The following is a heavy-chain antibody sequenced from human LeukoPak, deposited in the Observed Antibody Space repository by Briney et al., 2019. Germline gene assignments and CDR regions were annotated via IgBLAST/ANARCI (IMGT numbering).Heavy chain of an antibody. V-gene: IGHV6-1*01. CDR3: ARTLGLRQLTPLGGFDP. D-gene: IGHD6-13*01. J-gene: IGHJ5*02. CDR2: TYYRSKWYN. CDR1: GDSVSSNSAA. Sequence: SQTLSLTCAISGDSVSSNSAAWNWIRQSPSRGLEWLGRTYYRSKWYNDYAVSVKSRITINPDTSKNQFSLQLNSVTPEDTAVYYCARTLGLRQLTPLGGFDPWGQGTLVTVSS.